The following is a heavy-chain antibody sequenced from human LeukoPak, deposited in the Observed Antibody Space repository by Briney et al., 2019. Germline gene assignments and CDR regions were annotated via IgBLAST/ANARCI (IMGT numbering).Heavy chain of an antibody. D-gene: IGHD2-15*01. Sequence: SETLSLTCTVSGGSISSYYWSWIRQPPGKGLEWIGYIYDSGSTNYNPSLKSRVTISVDTSKNRFSLKLSSVTAADTAVYYCARTGGCSGGSCYSWFDPWGQGTLVTVSS. J-gene: IGHJ5*02. V-gene: IGHV4-4*08. CDR1: GGSISSYY. CDR3: ARTGGCSGGSCYSWFDP. CDR2: IYDSGST.